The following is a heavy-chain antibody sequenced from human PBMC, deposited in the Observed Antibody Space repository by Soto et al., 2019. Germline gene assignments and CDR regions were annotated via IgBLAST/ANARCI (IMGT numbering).Heavy chain of an antibody. D-gene: IGHD6-19*01. CDR3: AKSSHTKVAGSLFDY. J-gene: IGHJ4*02. CDR2: IYSGGST. CDR1: GFTVSSNY. Sequence: GGSLRLSCAASGFTVSSNYMSWVRQAPGKGLEWVSVIYSGGSTYYADSVKGRFTISRDNSKNTLYLQMNSLRAEDTAVYYCAKSSHTKVAGSLFDYWGQGTLVTVSS. V-gene: IGHV3-53*01.